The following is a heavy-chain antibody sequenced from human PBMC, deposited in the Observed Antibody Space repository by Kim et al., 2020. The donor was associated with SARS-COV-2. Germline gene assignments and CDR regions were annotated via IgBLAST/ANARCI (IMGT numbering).Heavy chain of an antibody. V-gene: IGHV3-30-3*01. CDR2: ISYDGNNK. J-gene: IGHJ4*02. CDR1: GFTFSDYG. CDR3: ARGLVSSSHFDY. D-gene: IGHD6-13*01. Sequence: GGSLRLSCAASGFTFSDYGMHWVRQAPGKGLKWVAVISYDGNNKYYADSVKGRFTISRDNSKNTLYLQMNSLRAEDTSVYYCARGLVSSSHFDYWGQGTLVTVSS.